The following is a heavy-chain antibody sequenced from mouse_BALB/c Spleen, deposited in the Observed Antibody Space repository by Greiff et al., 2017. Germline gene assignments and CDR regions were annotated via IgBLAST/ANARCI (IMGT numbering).Heavy chain of an antibody. V-gene: IGHV5-4*02. CDR3: ARDRGSHAMDY. CDR2: ISDGGSYT. D-gene: IGHD3-1*01. J-gene: IGHJ4*01. Sequence: EVKVVESGGGLVKPGGSLKLSCAASGFTFSDYYMYWVRQTPEKRLEWVATISDGGSYTYYPDSVKGRFTISRDNAKNNLYLQMSSLKSEDTAMYYCARDRGSHAMDYWGQGTSVTVSS. CDR1: GFTFSDYY.